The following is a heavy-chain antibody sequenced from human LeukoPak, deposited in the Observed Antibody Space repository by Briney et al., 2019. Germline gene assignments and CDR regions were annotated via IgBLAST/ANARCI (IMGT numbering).Heavy chain of an antibody. D-gene: IGHD2-15*01. CDR1: GFTFSNSG. Sequence: PGRSLRLSCVTSGFTFSNSGMHWVRQAPGTGLEWLAFISHDGSERYFADPVKGRFTISRDNSKSTLYLQMNILREEDTAMFYCATDRGWFFDNWGQGALVTVTS. CDR2: ISHDGSER. J-gene: IGHJ4*02. V-gene: IGHV3-30*03. CDR3: ATDRGWFFDN.